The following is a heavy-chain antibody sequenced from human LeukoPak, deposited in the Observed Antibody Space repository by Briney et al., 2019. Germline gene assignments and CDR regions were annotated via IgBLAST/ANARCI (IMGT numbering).Heavy chain of an antibody. CDR1: GGSISSSHW. CDR3: ARRGYYGSGSYYPSFEY. V-gene: IGHV4-4*02. Sequence: SETLSLTCAVSGGSISSSHWWSWVRQPPGKGLEWIGEIYHSGSTNYNPSLKSRVTISVDKSKNQFSLTLTSVTAADTAVYYCARRGYYGSGSYYPSFEYWGQGTLVTVSS. D-gene: IGHD3-10*01. CDR2: IYHSGST. J-gene: IGHJ4*02.